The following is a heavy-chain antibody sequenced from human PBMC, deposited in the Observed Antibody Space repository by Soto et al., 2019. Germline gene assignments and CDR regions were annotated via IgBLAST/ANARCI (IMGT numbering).Heavy chain of an antibody. V-gene: IGHV3-30*03. J-gene: IGHJ4*02. D-gene: IGHD6-19*01. Sequence: VQLVESGGGVVQPGRSLRLSCAASGFTFSDYAMHWVRQAPGKGLEWVAVVSHDGRNTHYADSVKGRFTISRECSKNTVSLELASRRAEETAVYYCATGGRKWVVTSDFNYWGQGALVTVSS. CDR3: ATGGRKWVVTSDFNY. CDR2: VSHDGRNT. CDR1: GFTFSDYA.